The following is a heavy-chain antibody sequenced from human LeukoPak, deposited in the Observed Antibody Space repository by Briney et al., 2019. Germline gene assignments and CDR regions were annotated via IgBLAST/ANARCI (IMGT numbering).Heavy chain of an antibody. CDR3: ARDIAVTNFDY. D-gene: IGHD4-17*01. J-gene: IGHJ4*02. V-gene: IGHV1-18*01. Sequence: ASVKVSCKASGYTFTSYGISWVRQAPGQGLEWMGWISANNGNTDYAQKLQGRVTLTTDTSTNTAYMELRSLTSDDTAVYYCARDIAVTNFDYWGQGTLVTVS. CDR1: GYTFTSYG. CDR2: ISANNGNT.